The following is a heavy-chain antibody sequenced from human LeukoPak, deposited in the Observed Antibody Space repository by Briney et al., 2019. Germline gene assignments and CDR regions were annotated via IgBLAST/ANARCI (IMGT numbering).Heavy chain of an antibody. CDR2: INPNSGGT. CDR1: GYTFTGYY. J-gene: IGHJ5*02. V-gene: IGHV1-2*02. D-gene: IGHD3-3*01. Sequence: ASVKVSCKASGYTFTGYYMHWVRQAPGQGLEWMGWINPNSGGTNYAQKFQGRVTMTRDTSISTAYMELSRLRSDDTAVYYCAREGAFWSGYVHWFDPWGQGTLVTVSS. CDR3: AREGAFWSGYVHWFDP.